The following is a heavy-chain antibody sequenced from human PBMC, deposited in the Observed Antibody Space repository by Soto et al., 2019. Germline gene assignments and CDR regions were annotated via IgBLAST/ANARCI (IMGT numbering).Heavy chain of an antibody. CDR3: ARTESGYSYGFADV. D-gene: IGHD5-18*01. Sequence: GESLKISCKGSGYRFTNYWIAWVRQRPGKGLEWMGIIYRSDSDIRYSPSFQGQVTISADKSISTAYLQWSSLKASDTAMYYCARTESGYSYGFADVWGQGTTVTVSS. CDR1: GYRFTNYW. V-gene: IGHV5-51*01. J-gene: IGHJ6*02. CDR2: IYRSDSDI.